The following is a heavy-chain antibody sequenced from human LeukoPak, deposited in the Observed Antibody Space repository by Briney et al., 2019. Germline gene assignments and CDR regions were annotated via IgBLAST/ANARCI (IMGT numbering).Heavy chain of an antibody. CDR3: VRGYGSGSYWNY. CDR1: GGSFSGYY. J-gene: IGHJ4*02. CDR2: VERSGST. V-gene: IGHV4-34*01. Sequence: SETLSLTCAVYGGSFSGYYWSWIRQPPGKGLEWIGEVERSGSTNYNPSLKSRVTISVDTSKKQFSLKLTSVAAADTAVYYCVRGYGSGSYWNYWGQGTLVTVSS. D-gene: IGHD3-10*01.